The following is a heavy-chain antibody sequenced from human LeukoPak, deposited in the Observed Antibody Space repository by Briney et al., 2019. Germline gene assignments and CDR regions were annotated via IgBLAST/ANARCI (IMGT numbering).Heavy chain of an antibody. J-gene: IGHJ6*02. Sequence: SETLSLTCAVYGGSFSGYYWSWIRQPPGKGLEWIGEINHSGSASYHPSLKSRVPISVDTSKNQFSLKLSSVTAADTAVYYCTRGQTGSYVYYYYYGMDVWGQGTTVTVSS. CDR3: TRGQTGSYVYYYYYGMDV. D-gene: IGHD3-9*01. CDR1: GGSFSGYY. CDR2: INHSGSA. V-gene: IGHV4-34*01.